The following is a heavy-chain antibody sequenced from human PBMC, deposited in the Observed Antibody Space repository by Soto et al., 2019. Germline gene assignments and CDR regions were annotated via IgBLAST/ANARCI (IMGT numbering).Heavy chain of an antibody. D-gene: IGHD3-9*01. CDR1: GFSLSTSGMC. CDR2: IDWDDDK. J-gene: IGHJ6*02. V-gene: IGHV2-70*11. CDR3: ARIKSSSDILTGYRPGYYGMDV. Sequence: SGPTLVNPTQTLTLTCTFSGFSLSTSGMCVSWIRQPPGKALEWLARIDWDDDKYYSTSLKTRLTISKDTSKNQVVLTMTNMDPVDTATYYCARIKSSSDILTGYRPGYYGMDVWGQGTTVTVS.